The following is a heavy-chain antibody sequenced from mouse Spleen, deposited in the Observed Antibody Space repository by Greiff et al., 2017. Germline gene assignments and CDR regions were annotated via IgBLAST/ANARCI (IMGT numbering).Heavy chain of an antibody. Sequence: VQLQQPGAELVRPGSSVKLSCKASGYTFTSYWMDWVKQRPGQGLEWIGNIYPSDSETHYNQKFKDKATLTVDKSSSTAYMQLSSLTSEDSAVYYCARPGGIYYGSSYFDYWGQGTTLTVSS. CDR3: ARPGGIYYGSSYFDY. V-gene: IGHV1-61*01. D-gene: IGHD1-1*01. CDR1: GYTFTSYW. J-gene: IGHJ2*01. CDR2: IYPSDSET.